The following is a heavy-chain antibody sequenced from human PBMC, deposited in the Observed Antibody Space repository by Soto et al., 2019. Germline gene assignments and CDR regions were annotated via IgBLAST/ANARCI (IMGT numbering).Heavy chain of an antibody. CDR1: GYTFTSYG. Sequence: ASVKVSFKASGYTFTSYGISWVRQAPGQGLEWMGWISAYNGNTNYAQKLQGRVTMTTDTSTSTAYMELRSLRSDDTAVYYCARGDSSGYWDYYYGMDGWGQGTTDTLSS. CDR2: ISAYNGNT. CDR3: ARGDSSGYWDYYYGMDG. J-gene: IGHJ6*02. V-gene: IGHV1-18*01. D-gene: IGHD3-22*01.